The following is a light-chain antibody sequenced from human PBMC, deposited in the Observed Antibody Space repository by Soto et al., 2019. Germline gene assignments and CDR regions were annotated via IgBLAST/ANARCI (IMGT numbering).Light chain of an antibody. CDR3: QQRSNWPPGYT. V-gene: IGKV3-11*01. J-gene: IGKJ2*01. CDR1: QSVSSY. CDR2: DAS. Sequence: DIVLTQSPATLSLSPGERVTLSCRASQSVSSYLAWYQKKPGQAPRLLIYDASNMATGIPTRFSGSGSGADINLTIISLEPEDFEVYYCQQRSNWPPGYTFGQGTKLEIK.